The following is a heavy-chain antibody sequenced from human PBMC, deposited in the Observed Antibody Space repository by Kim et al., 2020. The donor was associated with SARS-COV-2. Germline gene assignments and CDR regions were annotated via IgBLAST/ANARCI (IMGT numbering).Heavy chain of an antibody. V-gene: IGHV3-30*18. CDR2: ISYDGSNK. D-gene: IGHD6-6*01. CDR3: AKDSEEYSHGLYYGIDC. Sequence: GGSLRLSCAASGFTFSNYAVRWVRLPPGKGLEWVATISYDGSNKYYADSVKGRFTISRDNSKNTVYLQMNSLRAEDTAVYYCAKDSEEYSHGLYYGIDCWGQGTTVTVSS. CDR1: GFTFSNYA. J-gene: IGHJ6*02.